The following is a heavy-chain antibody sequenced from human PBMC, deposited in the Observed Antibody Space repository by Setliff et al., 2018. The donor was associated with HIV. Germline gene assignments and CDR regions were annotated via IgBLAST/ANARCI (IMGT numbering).Heavy chain of an antibody. V-gene: IGHV4-30-2*06. D-gene: IGHD3-10*01. Sequence: ASETLSLTCAVSGDSMSSGDYSWNWIRQSPGKGLEWIGYIYPSGRTYYNPSLENRVTMSIDRSKKQFSLNLSSVTAADTALYFCVREGAGSGSYYLDFWGQGIRVTVSS. J-gene: IGHJ4*02. CDR3: VREGAGSGSYYLDF. CDR1: GDSMSSGDYS. CDR2: IYPSGRT.